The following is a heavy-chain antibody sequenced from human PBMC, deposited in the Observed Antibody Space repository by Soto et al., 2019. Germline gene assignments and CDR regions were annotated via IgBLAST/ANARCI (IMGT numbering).Heavy chain of an antibody. Sequence: SLPTRVNTTEALAQTCTVSGFSLSNARMGVSWVRQPPGKALEWLAHIFSNDEKSYSTSLKSRLTISKDTSKSQVVLTMTNMDPVDTATYYCAHLPWKQLWPRAPVVNWGQGTPVTVSS. J-gene: IGHJ4*02. D-gene: IGHD5-18*01. V-gene: IGHV2-26*01. CDR3: AHLPWKQLWPRAPVVN. CDR2: IFSNDEK. CDR1: GFSLSNARMG.